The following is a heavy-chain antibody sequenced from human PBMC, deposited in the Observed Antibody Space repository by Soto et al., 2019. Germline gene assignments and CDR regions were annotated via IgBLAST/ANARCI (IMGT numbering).Heavy chain of an antibody. CDR3: ARDQVKGTMTIR. D-gene: IGHD4-17*01. Sequence: GGSLRLSCAASGFTFINYAMHWVRQAPGKGLEWVAVISYDGSNKYYADFVKGRFTISRDTSKNTMYLQMNSLSAEDTAVYHCARDQVKGTMTIRWGQVTLVTVS. CDR2: ISYDGSNK. CDR1: GFTFINYA. V-gene: IGHV3-30-3*01. J-gene: IGHJ4*02.